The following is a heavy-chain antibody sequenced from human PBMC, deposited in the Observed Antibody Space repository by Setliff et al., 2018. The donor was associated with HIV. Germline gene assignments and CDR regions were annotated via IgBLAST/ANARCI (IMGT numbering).Heavy chain of an antibody. D-gene: IGHD5-12*01. Sequence: SETLSLTCAVYGGSLSGHYWTWIRQPPGEGLEWIGYIFYGGNANYSPSLKGRVTMSLDTSRNQFSLKLTSVTAADTAVYYCASTGHIEIDPLQPFEIWGQGTMVTVSS. CDR3: ASTGHIEIDPLQPFEI. J-gene: IGHJ3*02. CDR2: IFYGGNA. V-gene: IGHV4-59*08. CDR1: GGSLSGHY.